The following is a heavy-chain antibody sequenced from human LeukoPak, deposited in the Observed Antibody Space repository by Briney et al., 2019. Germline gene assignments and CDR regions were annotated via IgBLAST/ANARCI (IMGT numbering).Heavy chain of an antibody. CDR2: VSPYNDRT. V-gene: IGHV1-18*01. CDR1: GYTFTSSG. Sequence: GASVKVSCTASGYTFTSSGITWVRQAPGQGLEWMGWVSPYNDRTNYAQSLQGRVTMTTDTSTSTAYMELRSLTSDDTAIYYCARTYYYDSSGSVFDYWGQGTLVTVSS. D-gene: IGHD3-22*01. J-gene: IGHJ4*02. CDR3: ARTYYYDSSGSVFDY.